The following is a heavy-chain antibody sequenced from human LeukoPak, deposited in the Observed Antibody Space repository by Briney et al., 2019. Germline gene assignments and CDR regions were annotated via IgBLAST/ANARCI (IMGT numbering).Heavy chain of an antibody. CDR3: ARDVGAYDILTLLHY. D-gene: IGHD3-9*01. CDR2: ISAYNGNT. V-gene: IGHV1-18*04. J-gene: IGHJ4*02. Sequence: ASVKVSCKASGYTFTSYGISWVRQAPGQGLEWMGWISAYNGNTNYAQKLQGRVTMATDTSTSTAYMELRSLRSDDTTVYYCARDVGAYDILTLLHYWGQGTLDTVSS. CDR1: GYTFTSYG.